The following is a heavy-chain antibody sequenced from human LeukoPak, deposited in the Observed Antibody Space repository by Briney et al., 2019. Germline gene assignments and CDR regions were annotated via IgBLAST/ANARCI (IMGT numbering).Heavy chain of an antibody. Sequence: SETLSLTCTVSGGSISSGDYYWSWIRQPPGKGLEWIGYIYYSGSTYYNPSLKSRVTISVDTSKNQFSLKLSSVTAADTAVYYCAREVRRGLYRSDQRPDYWGQGPLVTVSS. CDR3: AREVRRGLYRSDQRPDY. CDR2: IYYSGST. V-gene: IGHV4-30-4*01. D-gene: IGHD6-19*01. CDR1: GGSISSGDYY. J-gene: IGHJ4*02.